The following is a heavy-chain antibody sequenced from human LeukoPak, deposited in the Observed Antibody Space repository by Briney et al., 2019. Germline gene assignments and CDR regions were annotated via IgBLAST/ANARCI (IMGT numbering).Heavy chain of an antibody. J-gene: IGHJ4*02. Sequence: GGSLRLSCAASGFTFTKYAMNWVRQAPGKGLEWVSRISGSGRATDYADSVKGRFSISRDNSKNTLYLQMTSLRAEDTAIYYCARDSDVPGCFDYWGQGAPVTVSS. CDR3: ARDSDVPGCFDY. CDR2: ISGSGRAT. V-gene: IGHV3-23*01. CDR1: GFTFTKYA. D-gene: IGHD2-21*01.